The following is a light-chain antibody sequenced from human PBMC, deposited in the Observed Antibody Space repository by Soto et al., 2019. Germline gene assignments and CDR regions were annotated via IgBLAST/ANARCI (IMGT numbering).Light chain of an antibody. CDR3: QQRYNWPPLT. J-gene: IGKJ4*01. CDR2: DSS. CDR1: QSLSTY. V-gene: IGKV3-11*01. Sequence: EVVLTQSPATLSLSLGERATLSCRASQSLSTYLAWNQQKPGQAPRLLIYDSSNRSTGVPARFSGSGSGTDFTLTISSLEPEDFAVYYCQQRYNWPPLTFGGGTRVEIK.